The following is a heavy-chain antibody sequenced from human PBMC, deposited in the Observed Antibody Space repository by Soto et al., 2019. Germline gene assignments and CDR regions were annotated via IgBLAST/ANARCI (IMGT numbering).Heavy chain of an antibody. Sequence: GGSLRLSCAASGFTFSSYSMNWVRQAPGKGLEWVSSISSSSSYIYYADSVKGRFTISRDNAKNSLYLQMNSLRAEDTAVYYCANDFWSGYSTTNDYWGQGTLVTVSS. D-gene: IGHD3-3*01. CDR3: ANDFWSGYSTTNDY. J-gene: IGHJ4*02. V-gene: IGHV3-21*01. CDR1: GFTFSSYS. CDR2: ISSSSSYI.